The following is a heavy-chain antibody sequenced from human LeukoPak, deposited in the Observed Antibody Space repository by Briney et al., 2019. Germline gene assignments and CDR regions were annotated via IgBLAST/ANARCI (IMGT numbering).Heavy chain of an antibody. V-gene: IGHV4-4*07. CDR2: IYTSGST. D-gene: IGHD5-24*01. J-gene: IGHJ4*02. Sequence: PSETLSLTCTVSGGSMSSYYWSCMRQPAGKGLEWIGRIYTSGSTNYNPSLKSRVTISVDKSKNQFSLKLSSVTAADTAVYYCARVGDGYNYDYWGQGTLVTVSS. CDR3: ARVGDGYNYDY. CDR1: GGSMSSYY.